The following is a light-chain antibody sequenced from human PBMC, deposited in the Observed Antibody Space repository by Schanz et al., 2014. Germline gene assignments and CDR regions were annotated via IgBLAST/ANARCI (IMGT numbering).Light chain of an antibody. V-gene: IGLV2-14*03. CDR2: DVT. CDR1: SSDVGGYNY. J-gene: IGLJ2*01. Sequence: QSVLTQPASVSGSPGQSITISCTGTSSDVGGYNYVSWYQQHPGKAPKLMIYDVTNRPSGVSNRFSGSKSGNTASLTISGLQAEDEADYYCCSYTISNLIVFGGGTKLTVL. CDR3: CSYTISNLIV.